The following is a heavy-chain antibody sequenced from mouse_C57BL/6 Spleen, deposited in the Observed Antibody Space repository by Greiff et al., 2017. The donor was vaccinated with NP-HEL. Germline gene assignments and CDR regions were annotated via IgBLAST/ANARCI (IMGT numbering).Heavy chain of an antibody. Sequence: DVMLVESGGGLVQPGGSLKLSCAASGFTFSDYYMYWVRQTPEKRLEWVAYISNGGGSTYYPDTVKGRFTISRDNAKNTLYLQMSRLKSEDTAMYYCVSPTTAPFAYWGQGTLVTVSA. D-gene: IGHD1-2*01. CDR3: VSPTTAPFAY. CDR1: GFTFSDYY. V-gene: IGHV5-12*01. CDR2: ISNGGGST. J-gene: IGHJ3*01.